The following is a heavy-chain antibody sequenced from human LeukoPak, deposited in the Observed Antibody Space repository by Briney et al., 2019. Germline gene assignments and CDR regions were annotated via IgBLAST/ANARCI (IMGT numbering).Heavy chain of an antibody. CDR2: INPGNGVT. V-gene: IGHV1-2*02. CDR1: GYTFTGHF. J-gene: IGHJ4*02. CDR3: ARPVAAAGTGLDY. Sequence: ASVKVSCKASGYTFTGHFLHWLRQAPGQGLEWMGWINPGNGVTNYAQKFEGRVTMTRDTSTSTAYMELRSLRSDDTAVYYCARPVAAAGTGLDYWGQGTLVTVSS. D-gene: IGHD6-13*01.